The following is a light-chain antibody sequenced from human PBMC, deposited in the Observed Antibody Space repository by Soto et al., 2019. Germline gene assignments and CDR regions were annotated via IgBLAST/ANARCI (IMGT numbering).Light chain of an antibody. V-gene: IGKV3D-15*01. CDR2: GAS. CDR1: QTVSSN. Sequence: EIVMTQSPAPLSVSPGERATLSCRASQTVSSNLAWYQQKPGQPPRLLIYGASTRATGIPARFSGSGSGTEFTLTISSLQSEDFAVYYCQQYNNWPPYTFGQGTKLEIK. CDR3: QQYNNWPPYT. J-gene: IGKJ2*01.